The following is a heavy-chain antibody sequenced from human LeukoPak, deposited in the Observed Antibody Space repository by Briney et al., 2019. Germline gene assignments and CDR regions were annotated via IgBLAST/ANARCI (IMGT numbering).Heavy chain of an antibody. CDR2: TRNKDNRYTT. J-gene: IGHJ4*02. V-gene: IGHV3-72*01. CDR3: ARVSTIFGVVIYDY. Sequence: GGSLRLSCAASGFPFSDHYMVWVRQAPGKGLEWVGRTRNKDNRYTTEYDASVKGRITISRDDLKNSLYLQMNSLKTEDTAVYYCARVSTIFGVVIYDYWGQGTLVTVSS. CDR1: GFPFSDHY. D-gene: IGHD3-3*01.